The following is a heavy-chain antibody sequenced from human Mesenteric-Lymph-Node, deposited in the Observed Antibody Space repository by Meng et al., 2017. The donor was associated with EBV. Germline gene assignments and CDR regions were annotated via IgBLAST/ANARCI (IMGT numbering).Heavy chain of an antibody. CDR3: VARFGERYWYFDL. Sequence: EVQLVESGGXXXXXGXSLXLSCAASGFTFSSNLMTWVRQAPGKGLEWVSSISTSSSSNYADSVKGRFTISRDNAKNSLYLQMNSLRAEDTALYYCVARFGERYWYFDLWGRGTLVTVSS. CDR1: GFTFSSNL. V-gene: IGHV3-21*01. CDR2: ISTSSSS. D-gene: IGHD3-10*01. J-gene: IGHJ2*01.